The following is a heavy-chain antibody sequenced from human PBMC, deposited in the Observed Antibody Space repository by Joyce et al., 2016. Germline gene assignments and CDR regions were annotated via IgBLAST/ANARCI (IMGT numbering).Heavy chain of an antibody. CDR2: MSYDGRHQ. CDR3: TRSSRTGYTAGWPDFDY. CDR1: EFAFSSHA. D-gene: IGHD2-2*02. Sequence: QVPLLESGGGVAQPGWYLRLSCAASEFAFSSHAMHWVRQAPGKVLEWVAFMSYDGRHQYYADSVRGRFTISRDNSQNTLYLQMNSLRVEDTAVYYCTRSSRTGYTAGWPDFDYWGQGTLVTVSS. V-gene: IGHV3-30*03. J-gene: IGHJ4*02.